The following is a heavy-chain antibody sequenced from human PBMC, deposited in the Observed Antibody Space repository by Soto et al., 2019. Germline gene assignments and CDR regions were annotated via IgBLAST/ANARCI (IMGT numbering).Heavy chain of an antibody. D-gene: IGHD5-18*01. V-gene: IGHV4-31*03. J-gene: IGHJ4*02. CDR2: IYYSGST. CDR1: GGSISSGGYY. Sequence: PSETLSLTCTVSGGSISSGGYYWSWIRQHPGKGLEWIGYIYYSGSTYYNPSLKSRVTISVDTSKNQFSLKLGSVTAADTAVYYCARSEGYSYGYDYWGQGTLVTVSS. CDR3: ARSEGYSYGYDY.